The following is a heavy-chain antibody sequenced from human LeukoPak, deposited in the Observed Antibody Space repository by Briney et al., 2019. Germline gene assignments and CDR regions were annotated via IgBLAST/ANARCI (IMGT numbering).Heavy chain of an antibody. CDR1: GGSISSGDYY. CDR2: IYYSGST. V-gene: IGHV4-30-4*08. J-gene: IGHJ5*02. Sequence: SETLSLTCTVSGGSISSGDYYWSWIRQPPGKGLEWIGYIYYSGSTYYNPSLKSRVTISVDTSKNQFPLKLSSVTAADTAVYYCARYQLLYVAGFAPGGQGPLVTVSS. CDR3: ARYQLLYVAGFAP. D-gene: IGHD2-2*02.